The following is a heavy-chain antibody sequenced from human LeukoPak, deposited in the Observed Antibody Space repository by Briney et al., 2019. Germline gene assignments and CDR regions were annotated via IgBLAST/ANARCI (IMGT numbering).Heavy chain of an antibody. V-gene: IGHV3-74*01. Sequence: GGPLRLSCAASGFTFSSYWMHWVRQAPGKGLVWVSRISSDGTSTSYADSVKGRFTISRDNSKNTLYMQMNSLRAEDAAVYYCAKCGTTCYANAFYIWGQGTMVTVSS. CDR3: AKCGTTCYANAFYI. J-gene: IGHJ3*02. CDR1: GFTFSSYW. D-gene: IGHD2-2*01. CDR2: ISSDGTST.